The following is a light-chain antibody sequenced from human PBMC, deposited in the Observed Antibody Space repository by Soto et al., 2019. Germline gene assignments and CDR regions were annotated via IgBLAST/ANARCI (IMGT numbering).Light chain of an antibody. CDR2: AAS. CDR3: QQYGSSPPYT. V-gene: IGKV3-20*01. Sequence: EIVLTQSPGTLSLSPGERATLSCRASQSVTSGNLAWYQQKPGQAPRLLIYAASSRVTNIPARFSGSGSGTDFTLTISRLEPEDFAVYYCQQYGSSPPYTFGQGTKLEIK. CDR1: QSVTSGN. J-gene: IGKJ2*01.